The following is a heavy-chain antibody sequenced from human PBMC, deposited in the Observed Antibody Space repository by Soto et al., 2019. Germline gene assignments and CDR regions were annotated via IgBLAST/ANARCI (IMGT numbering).Heavy chain of an antibody. CDR1: GGSLSSSSW. D-gene: IGHD2-8*01. V-gene: IGHV4-4*02. CDR3: VHHGGVPYYHDF. Sequence: SETMSLTCAVSGGSLSSSSWWSWVRQPPGKPLEWLGEIFYSGSTKYNPSLNSRVTISADQSKNDFSLRLSSVTAADAAAYYCVHHGGVPYYHDFWGQGMLVTVSS. J-gene: IGHJ4*02. CDR2: IFYSGST.